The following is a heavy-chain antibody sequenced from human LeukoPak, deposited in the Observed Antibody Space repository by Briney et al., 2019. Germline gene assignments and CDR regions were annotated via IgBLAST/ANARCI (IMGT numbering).Heavy chain of an antibody. CDR2: IHTSGIT. CDR3: AREFSGTTVAARVFDS. V-gene: IGHV4-4*07. CDR1: GGSITSYY. J-gene: IGHJ4*02. Sequence: PSETLSLTCTVSGGSITSYYWTYTRQPAGKGLEWIGRIHTSGITNYNPSLKSRVTMSLDTSKNQFSLNLSSVTAADTAIYYCAREFSGTTVAARVFDSWGQGTLVTVSS. D-gene: IGHD6-6*01.